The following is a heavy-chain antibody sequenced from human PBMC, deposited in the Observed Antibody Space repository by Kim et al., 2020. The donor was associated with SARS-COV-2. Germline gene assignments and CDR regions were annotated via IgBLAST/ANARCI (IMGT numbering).Heavy chain of an antibody. CDR2: ISSSGSAI. Sequence: GGSLRLSCAASGFTFSSYSMDWVRQVPGKGLEWVSYISSSGSAIYYADSVKGRFTISRDNAKNSLYLQMNSLRDEDTALYYCARPPYIASVGAFYWYFDLGGRGTLVTVSS. J-gene: IGHJ2*01. V-gene: IGHV3-48*02. D-gene: IGHD6-13*01. CDR1: GFTFSSYS. CDR3: ARPPYIASVGAFYWYFDL.